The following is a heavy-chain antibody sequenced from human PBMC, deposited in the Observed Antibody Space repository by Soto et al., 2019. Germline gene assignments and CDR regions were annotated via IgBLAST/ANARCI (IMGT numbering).Heavy chain of an antibody. CDR3: VRLGGAPVGPGDS. V-gene: IGHV3-48*03. CDR2: ISSSGTTI. J-gene: IGHJ4*02. Sequence: GGSLRLSCVASELTFSSYEMNWVRQAPGKGLEWVSYISSSGTTIYYTDSVKGRFTISRDNAKKSLYLQMNSLRAEDTAGYYFVRLGGAPVGPGDSGGQVTLVPVSS. CDR1: ELTFSSYE. D-gene: IGHD2-2*01.